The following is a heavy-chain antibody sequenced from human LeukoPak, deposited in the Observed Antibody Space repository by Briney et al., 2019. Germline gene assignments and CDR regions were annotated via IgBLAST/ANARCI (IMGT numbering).Heavy chain of an antibody. J-gene: IGHJ5*02. CDR1: GFIFSDYY. V-gene: IGHV3-11*06. D-gene: IGHD5-24*01. CDR3: ARRMGRDGYNPNWFDP. Sequence: GGSLRLSCAASGFIFSDYYMSWIRQAPGKGLEWVSSISGSSTYIYYADSVKGRFTISRDNAKNSLYLQMNSLRAEDTAVYYCARRMGRDGYNPNWFDPWGQGTLVTVSS. CDR2: ISGSSTYI.